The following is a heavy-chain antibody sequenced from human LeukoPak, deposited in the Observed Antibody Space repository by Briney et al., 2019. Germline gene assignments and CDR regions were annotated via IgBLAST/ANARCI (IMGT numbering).Heavy chain of an antibody. D-gene: IGHD1-14*01. J-gene: IGHJ4*02. CDR2: IYYSGST. CDR3: ARERYPGGPETKPYFDY. CDR1: GGSISSSSYY. Sequence: PSETLSLTCTVSGGSISSSSYYWGWIRQPPGKGLEWIGSIYYSGSTYYNPSLKSRVTISVDTSKNQFSLKLSSVTAADTAVYYCARERYPGGPETKPYFDYWGQGTLVTVSS. V-gene: IGHV4-39*02.